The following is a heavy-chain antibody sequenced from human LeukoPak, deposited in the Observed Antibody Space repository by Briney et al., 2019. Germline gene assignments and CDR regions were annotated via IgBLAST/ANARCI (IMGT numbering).Heavy chain of an antibody. CDR3: ARVAYCGGDCYSLDYYYMDV. J-gene: IGHJ6*03. V-gene: IGHV3-74*01. CDR2: INGDGTSA. Sequence: GGSLRLSCAASGFTLGNYWMHWVRQTPGKGLLWVSRINGDGTSATYAGSVKGRFTISRDNAKSTLYLQMNSLRAEDTAVYYCARVAYCGGDCYSLDYYYMDVWGKGTTVTVSS. D-gene: IGHD2-21*02. CDR1: GFTLGNYW.